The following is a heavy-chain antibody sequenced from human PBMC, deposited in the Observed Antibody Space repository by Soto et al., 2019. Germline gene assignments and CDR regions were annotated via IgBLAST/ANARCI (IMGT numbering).Heavy chain of an antibody. J-gene: IGHJ4*02. CDR3: ARLGGYYDILTGYYIFDY. V-gene: IGHV5-51*01. D-gene: IGHD3-9*01. CDR1: GYSFTSYW. CDR2: IYPGDSDT. Sequence: GESLRISCKGSGYSFTSYWIGWVRQMPGKGLEWMGIIYPGDSDTRYSPSFQGQVTISADKSISTAYLQWSSLKASDTAMYYCARLGGYYDILTGYYIFDYWGQGTLVNVSS.